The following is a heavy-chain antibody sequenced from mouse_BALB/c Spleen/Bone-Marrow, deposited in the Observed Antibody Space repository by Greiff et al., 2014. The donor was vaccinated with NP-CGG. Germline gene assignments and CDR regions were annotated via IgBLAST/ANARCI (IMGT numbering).Heavy chain of an antibody. D-gene: IGHD2-1*01. J-gene: IGHJ1*01. CDR3: AKQYGNYDWYFDV. CDR1: GFSLNDYG. V-gene: IGHV2-6-5*01. Sequence: VQLQQSGPGLVAPSQSLSITCTVSGFSLNDYGVSWIRQPPGKGLEWLGVIWGSGSTYYNSAPKSRLSISKDNSKSQVFLKMNSLQTDDTAMYYCAKQYGNYDWYFDVWGAGTTVTVSS. CDR2: IWGSGST.